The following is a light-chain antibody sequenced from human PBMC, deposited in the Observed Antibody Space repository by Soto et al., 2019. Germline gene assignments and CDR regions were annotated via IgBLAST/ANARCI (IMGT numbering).Light chain of an antibody. CDR2: EVS. J-gene: IGLJ3*02. Sequence: QSVLTQPPSASGSPGQSVTISWTGTSGDVGAYKYVSWYQQYPGKAPKLMIYEVSKRPSGVPDRFSGSKSGNTASLTVSGLQAEDEADYYCTSYVGSDILVFGGGTKLTVL. CDR3: TSYVGSDILV. CDR1: SGDVGAYKY. V-gene: IGLV2-8*01.